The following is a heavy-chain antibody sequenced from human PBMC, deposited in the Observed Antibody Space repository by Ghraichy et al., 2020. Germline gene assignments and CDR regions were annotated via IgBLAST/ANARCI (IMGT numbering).Heavy chain of an antibody. CDR1: GFNFRSYD. D-gene: IGHD7-27*01. CDR2: ISGTGGST. Sequence: GEYLNISCVASGFNFRSYDMSWVRQAPGKGLEWVSGISGTGGSTYYTDSVKGRFTISRDNAKNSLSLQMNSLRAEDTAVYYCVRATGDTPSYDAFDIWGQGTVVTVSS. J-gene: IGHJ3*02. V-gene: IGHV3-23*01. CDR3: VRATGDTPSYDAFDI.